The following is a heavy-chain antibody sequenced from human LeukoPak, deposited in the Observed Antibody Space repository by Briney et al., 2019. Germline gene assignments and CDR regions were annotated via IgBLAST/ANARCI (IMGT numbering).Heavy chain of an antibody. CDR3: ARVLTGYSSPPFDI. J-gene: IGHJ3*02. CDR2: ISGSGGST. V-gene: IGHV3-23*01. Sequence: GGSLRLSCAASGFTFSSYAMSWVRQAPGKGLEWVSAISGSGGSTYYADSVKGRFTISRDNAKNTLYLQMNSLRAEDTAVYYCARVLTGYSSPPFDIWGQGTMVTVSS. CDR1: GFTFSSYA. D-gene: IGHD6-19*01.